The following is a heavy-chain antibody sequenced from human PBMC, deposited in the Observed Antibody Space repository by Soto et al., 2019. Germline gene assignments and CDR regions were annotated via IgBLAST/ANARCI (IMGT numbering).Heavy chain of an antibody. V-gene: IGHV4-34*01. J-gene: IGHJ6*02. CDR1: GGSFSAYY. Sequence: SETLSLTCAVSGGSFSAYYWTWIRQPPGRGLEWIGEIDHSGSTNYNPSLEGRVAMSIDTAKNRFSLNVTSVTAADTAVYYCVRGLRYSGMDVWGQGTTVTVSS. CDR2: IDHSGST. D-gene: IGHD2-15*01. CDR3: VRGLRYSGMDV.